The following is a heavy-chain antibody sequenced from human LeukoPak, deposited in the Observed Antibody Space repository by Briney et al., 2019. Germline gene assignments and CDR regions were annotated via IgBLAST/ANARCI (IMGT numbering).Heavy chain of an antibody. V-gene: IGHV3-23*01. J-gene: IGHJ4*02. CDR2: LSGTGGST. D-gene: IGHD4-17*01. CDR1: GFTFSNYA. Sequence: SGGSLRLSCAASGFTFSNYAMSWVRQAPGKGLEWVSTLSGTGGSTYYADSVKGRFTISRDNSKNTLYLQMNSLRAEDTAVYYCAKGTRNDYGDYFYFDYWGQGTLVTVSS. CDR3: AKGTRNDYGDYFYFDY.